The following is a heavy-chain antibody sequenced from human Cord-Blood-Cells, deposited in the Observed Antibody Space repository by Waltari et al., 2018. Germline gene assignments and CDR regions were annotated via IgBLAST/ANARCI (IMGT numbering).Heavy chain of an antibody. Sequence: QVQLVQSGAEVKKPGASVKVSCKPSGYTFTSYDINWVRQATGQGLEWMGWMNPNSGNTGYAQKFQGRVTITRNTSISTAYMELSSLRSEDTAVYYCAREGGSIAARRAAFDIWGQGTMVTVSS. J-gene: IGHJ3*02. CDR2: MNPNSGNT. CDR1: GYTFTSYD. D-gene: IGHD6-6*01. CDR3: AREGGSIAARRAAFDI. V-gene: IGHV1-8*03.